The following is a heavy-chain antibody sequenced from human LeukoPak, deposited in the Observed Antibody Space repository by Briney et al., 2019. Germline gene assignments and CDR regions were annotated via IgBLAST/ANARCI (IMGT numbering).Heavy chain of an antibody. V-gene: IGHV3-23*01. Sequence: GGSLRLSCAASGFTFSSYAMNWVRQAPGKGLEWVSSISHSGSISYADSVKGRFTISRDNSKNTLYLQMGSLRAEDTAISYCAKELTERWLIDAFDIWGQGTVVTVSS. D-gene: IGHD6-19*01. CDR1: GFTFSSYA. J-gene: IGHJ3*02. CDR3: AKELTERWLIDAFDI. CDR2: ISHSGSI.